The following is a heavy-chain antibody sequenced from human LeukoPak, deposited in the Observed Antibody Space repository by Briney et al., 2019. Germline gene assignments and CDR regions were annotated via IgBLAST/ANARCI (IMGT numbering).Heavy chain of an antibody. J-gene: IGHJ4*02. Sequence: GGSLRLSCAASGFTFSSYAMHWVRQAPGKGLEWVAVISYDGSNKYYADSVKGRFTISRDNSKNMVWLQINSPTVEDTATYYCAKDGNWARFEDWGQGTLVTVSS. CDR1: GFTFSSYA. CDR3: AKDGNWARFED. CDR2: ISYDGSNK. V-gene: IGHV3-30*04. D-gene: IGHD7-27*01.